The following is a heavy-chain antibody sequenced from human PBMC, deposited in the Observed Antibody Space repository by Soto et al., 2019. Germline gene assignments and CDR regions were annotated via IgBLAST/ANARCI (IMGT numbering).Heavy chain of an antibody. CDR3: ARDGGYGSGSYRFDY. V-gene: IGHV4-30-2*05. Sequence: PSETLSLTCAVSGGSISSGGYSWSWIRQPPGKGLEWIGYIYYSGSTSYNPSLKSRVTISIDTSKNQFSLKLSSMSAADTAVYYCARDGGYGSGSYRFDYWGQGTLVTVSS. J-gene: IGHJ4*02. CDR2: IYYSGST. CDR1: GGSISSGGYS. D-gene: IGHD3-10*01.